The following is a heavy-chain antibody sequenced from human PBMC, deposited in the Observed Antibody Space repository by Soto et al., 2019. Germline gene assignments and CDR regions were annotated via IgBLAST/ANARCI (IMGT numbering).Heavy chain of an antibody. J-gene: IGHJ4*02. CDR3: ARDSHDYIWGSYRLSGEYYFDY. D-gene: IGHD3-16*02. CDR2: IWYDGSNK. CDR1: GFTFSSYG. Sequence: PGGSLRLSCAASGFTFSSYGMHWVRQAPGKGLEWVAVIWYDGSNKYYADSVKGRFTISRDNSKNTLYLQMNSLRAEDTAVYYCARDSHDYIWGSYRLSGEYYFDYWGQGTLVTVSS. V-gene: IGHV3-33*01.